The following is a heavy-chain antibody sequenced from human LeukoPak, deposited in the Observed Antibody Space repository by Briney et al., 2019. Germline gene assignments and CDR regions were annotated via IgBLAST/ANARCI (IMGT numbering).Heavy chain of an antibody. V-gene: IGHV3-7*01. CDR3: ARPIGVTNGYDY. CDR1: GFTFSSYW. CDR2: IKQDGSEK. J-gene: IGHJ4*02. D-gene: IGHD4-17*01. Sequence: GGSLRLSCAASGFTFSSYWMSWVGPAPGKGREWGANIKQDGSEKYYVDSVKGRFTISRDNAKNSLYLQMKSLRAEDTAVYCCARPIGVTNGYDYWGEGPVVTVSS.